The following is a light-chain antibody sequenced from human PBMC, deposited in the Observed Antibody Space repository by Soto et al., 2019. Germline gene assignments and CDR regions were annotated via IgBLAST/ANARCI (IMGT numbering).Light chain of an antibody. CDR1: QTTNIY. V-gene: IGKV1-39*01. Sequence: DIQLTQSPSSLSASLGDRVTITCRASQTTNIYLNWYQQQPGKVPRLLIYAASNLQSGVPSRFSGSGSGTDFTLTISSLQPEDFATFYCQQSYASPPTFGQGTKGESK. J-gene: IGKJ1*01. CDR3: QQSYASPPT. CDR2: AAS.